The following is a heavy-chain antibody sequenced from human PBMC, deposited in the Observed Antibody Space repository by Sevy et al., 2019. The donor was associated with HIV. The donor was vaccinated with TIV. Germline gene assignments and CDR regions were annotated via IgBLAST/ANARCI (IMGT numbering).Heavy chain of an antibody. CDR1: GFTVSSNY. CDR2: IYSGGST. D-gene: IGHD3-22*01. Sequence: GGSLRLSCAASGFTVSSNYMSWVRQAPGKGLEWVSVIYSGGSTYYADSVKGRFTISRGNSKNTLYLQMNSLRAEDTAVYYCARDRNYYDSSGYYRGLGAFDIWGQGTMVTVSS. CDR3: ARDRNYYDSSGYYRGLGAFDI. V-gene: IGHV3-53*01. J-gene: IGHJ3*02.